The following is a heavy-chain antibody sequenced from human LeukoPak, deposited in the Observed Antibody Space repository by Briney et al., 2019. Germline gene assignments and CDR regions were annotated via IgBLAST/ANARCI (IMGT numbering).Heavy chain of an antibody. CDR2: IKQDGSEK. D-gene: IGHD5-12*01. CDR3: ARVRGYDTRDLDY. Sequence: GGSLRLSCAASGFTFSSYWMNWVRQAPGKGLEWVANIKQDGSEKYYVDSVKGRFTISRDNAKNSVYLQMNSLRAEGTAVYYCARVRGYDTRDLDYWGQGTLVTVSS. CDR1: GFTFSSYW. J-gene: IGHJ4*02. V-gene: IGHV3-7*01.